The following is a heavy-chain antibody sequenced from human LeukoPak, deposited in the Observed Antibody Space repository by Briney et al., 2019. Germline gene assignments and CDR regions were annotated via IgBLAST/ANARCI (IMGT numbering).Heavy chain of an antibody. V-gene: IGHV4-39*01. CDR1: GVSISNNNYY. CDR2: VHFTGST. Sequence: SQTLSLTRTVSGVSISNNNYYSAWIRQPPGECLEMIVYVHFTGSTFYNSSLTIQVTISVDTSQNQFTLSLTSVTAADTAVYYCATLGLLRGAGFNLATHFDFWGQGTLVTVSS. D-gene: IGHD1-26*01. J-gene: IGHJ4*02. CDR3: ATLGLLRGAGFNLATHFDF.